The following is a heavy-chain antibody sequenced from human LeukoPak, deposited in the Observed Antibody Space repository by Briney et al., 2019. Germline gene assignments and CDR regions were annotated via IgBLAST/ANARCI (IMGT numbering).Heavy chain of an antibody. V-gene: IGHV3-30-3*01. J-gene: IGHJ4*02. D-gene: IGHD3-10*01. CDR1: GFTFSSYA. CDR2: ISYDGNNR. Sequence: GGSLRLSCAASGFTFSSYAMHWVRQAPGKGLEWVAVISYDGNNRYYADSVKGRFTISRDNSKNTLYLQMNSLRAEDTAVYYCARDPMRLLWFGELLSPDYWGQGTLVTVSS. CDR3: ARDPMRLLWFGELLSPDY.